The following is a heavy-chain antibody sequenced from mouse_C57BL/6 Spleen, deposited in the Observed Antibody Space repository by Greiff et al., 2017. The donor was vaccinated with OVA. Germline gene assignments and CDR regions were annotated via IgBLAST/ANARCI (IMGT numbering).Heavy chain of an antibody. CDR2: ISYDGSN. Sequence: EVQLVESGPGLVKPSQSLSLTCSVTGYSITSGYYWNWIRQFPGNKLEWMGYISYDGSNNYNPSLKNRISITRDTSKNQFFLKLNSVTTEDTATYYCARGLDGYAAWFAYWGQGTLVTVSA. D-gene: IGHD2-3*01. J-gene: IGHJ3*01. CDR3: ARGLDGYAAWFAY. V-gene: IGHV3-6*01. CDR1: GYSITSGYY.